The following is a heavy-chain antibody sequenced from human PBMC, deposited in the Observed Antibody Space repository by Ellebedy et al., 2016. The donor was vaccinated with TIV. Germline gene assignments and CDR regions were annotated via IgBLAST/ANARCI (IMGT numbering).Heavy chain of an antibody. V-gene: IGHV4-34*01. CDR3: ARGAGSYSLYYYYYMDV. D-gene: IGHD3-10*01. CDR1: GGSFSGYY. Sequence: SETLSLXCAVYGGSFSGYYWSWIRQPPGKGLEWIGEINHSGSTNYNPSLKSRVTISVDTSKNQFSLKLSSVTAADTAVYYCARGAGSYSLYYYYYMDVWGKGTTVTVSS. CDR2: INHSGST. J-gene: IGHJ6*03.